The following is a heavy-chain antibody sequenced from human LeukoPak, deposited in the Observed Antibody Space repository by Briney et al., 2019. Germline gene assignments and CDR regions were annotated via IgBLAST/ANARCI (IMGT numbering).Heavy chain of an antibody. Sequence: PGGSLRLSCAVSGFSVRNYVIHWVRQAPGKGLEWVALIRFDENDTYYADFVRGRFTISRDNSKNTVYLQMNSLQVEDTAVYYCAKESSAFDIWGQGTRVTVSS. V-gene: IGHV3-30*02. CDR3: AKESSAFDI. J-gene: IGHJ3*02. CDR1: GFSVRNYV. D-gene: IGHD6-6*01. CDR2: IRFDENDT.